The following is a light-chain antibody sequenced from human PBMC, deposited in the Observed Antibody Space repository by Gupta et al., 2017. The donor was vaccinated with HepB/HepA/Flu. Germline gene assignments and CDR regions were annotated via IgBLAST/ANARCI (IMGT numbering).Light chain of an antibody. V-gene: IGKV3-20*01. J-gene: IGKJ4*02. CDR1: QRSKDTY. Sequence: LVLTLSPGTVSSSPGERATLSCTASQRSKDTYLGWYQQTPGDATRLLIYAVSRRANGLPDRSSGRGSGADITITIRRLESDDFADYCCQQCGSPRTFGEGTKVEI. CDR3: QQCGSPRT. CDR2: AVS.